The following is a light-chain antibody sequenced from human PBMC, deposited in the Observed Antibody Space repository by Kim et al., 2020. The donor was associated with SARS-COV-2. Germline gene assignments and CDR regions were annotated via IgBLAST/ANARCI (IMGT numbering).Light chain of an antibody. J-gene: IGKJ2*01. CDR1: QSVSSSY. V-gene: IGKV3-20*01. CDR3: QQYGSSPNT. Sequence: EIVLTQSPGTLSLSPGERGTLSCRASQSVSSSYLAWYQQKPGQAPRLLIYGASSRATGIPDRFSGSGSGTDFTLTISRLEPEDFAVYYCQQYGSSPNTFGQGTKLEI. CDR2: GAS.